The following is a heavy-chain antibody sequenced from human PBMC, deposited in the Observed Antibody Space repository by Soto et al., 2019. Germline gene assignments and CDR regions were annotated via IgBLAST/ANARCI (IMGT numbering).Heavy chain of an antibody. Sequence: GGSLRLSCTASGFTFGDYAMSWFRQAPGKGLEWVGFIRSKAYGGTTEYAASVKGRFTISRDDSKSIAYLQMNSLKTEDTAVYYCTREGQSGSNDAFDIWGQGTMVTVSS. CDR2: IRSKAYGGTT. CDR1: GFTFGDYA. V-gene: IGHV3-49*03. CDR3: TREGQSGSNDAFDI. J-gene: IGHJ3*02. D-gene: IGHD5-12*01.